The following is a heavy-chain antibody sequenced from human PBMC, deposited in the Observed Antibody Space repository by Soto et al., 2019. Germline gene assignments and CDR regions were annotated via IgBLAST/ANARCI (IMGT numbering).Heavy chain of an antibody. CDR1: GYTSISYQ. J-gene: IGHJ6*02. D-gene: IGHD6-13*01. V-gene: IGHV1-46*01. CDR2: IHPSGGST. CDR3: ARDRVAAAGLYYYHYGVDV. Sequence: ASVKVSCKASGYTSISYQIHWVRQAPGQGLEWMGIIHPSGGSTSYAQKFQGRVTMTRDTSTSTVYMELSSLRSEDTAVYYCARDRVAAAGLYYYHYGVDVWGQGTTVTVSS.